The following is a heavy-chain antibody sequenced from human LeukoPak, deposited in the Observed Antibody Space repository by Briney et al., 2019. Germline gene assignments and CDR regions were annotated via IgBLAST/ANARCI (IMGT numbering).Heavy chain of an antibody. Sequence: PSETLSLTCTVSGYSISSGYYWGWIRQPPGKGLEWIESIHHSGGTYYNPSLKSRVTITVDTSKNQFSLKLSSVTAADTAVYYCARPKENYGDYVDAFDIWGQGTMVTVSS. D-gene: IGHD4-17*01. CDR1: GYSISSGYY. V-gene: IGHV4-38-2*02. J-gene: IGHJ3*02. CDR3: ARPKENYGDYVDAFDI. CDR2: IHHSGGT.